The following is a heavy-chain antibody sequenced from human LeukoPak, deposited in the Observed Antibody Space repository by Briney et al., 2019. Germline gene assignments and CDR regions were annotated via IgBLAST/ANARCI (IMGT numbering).Heavy chain of an antibody. CDR2: ISGSGGST. CDR3: AKDQAGRDTATAYYYYYGMDV. J-gene: IGHJ6*04. CDR1: GFTFSSYA. Sequence: GGSLRLSCAASGFTFSSYAMSWVRQAPGKGLEWVSAISGSGGSTYYADSVKGRFTISRDNSKNTLYLQMNSLRAEDTAVYYCAKDQAGRDTATAYYYYYGMDVWGKGTTVTVSS. D-gene: IGHD5-18*01. V-gene: IGHV3-23*01.